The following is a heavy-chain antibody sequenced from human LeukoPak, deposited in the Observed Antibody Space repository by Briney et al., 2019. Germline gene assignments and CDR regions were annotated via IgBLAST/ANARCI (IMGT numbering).Heavy chain of an antibody. CDR1: GFTFSSYA. V-gene: IGHV3-30-3*01. J-gene: IGHJ4*02. D-gene: IGHD3-22*01. CDR3: ARDLIDSSYFDY. CDR2: ISYDGSNK. Sequence: SGGSLRLSCAASGFTFSSYATHWVRQAPGKGLEWVAVISYDGSNKYYADSVKGRFTISRDNSKNTLYLQMNSLRAEDTAVYYCARDLIDSSYFDYWGQGTLVTVSS.